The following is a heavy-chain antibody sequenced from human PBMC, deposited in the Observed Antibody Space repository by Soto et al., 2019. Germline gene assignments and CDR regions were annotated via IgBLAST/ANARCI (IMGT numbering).Heavy chain of an antibody. D-gene: IGHD5-18*01. Sequence: VSVKVSCKASGYTFTSYDINWVRQATGQGLEWMGWMNPNSGNTGYAQKFQGRVTMTRNTSISTAYMELSSLRSEDTAVYYCAITYCYGSTGGMDVWGQGTTVTVSS. CDR1: GYTFTSYD. V-gene: IGHV1-8*01. CDR2: MNPNSGNT. CDR3: AITYCYGSTGGMDV. J-gene: IGHJ6*02.